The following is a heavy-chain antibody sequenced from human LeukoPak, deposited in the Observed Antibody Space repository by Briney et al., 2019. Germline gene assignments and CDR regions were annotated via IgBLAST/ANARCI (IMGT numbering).Heavy chain of an antibody. V-gene: IGHV1-3*01. CDR2: INAGNGNT. CDR3: AREAANTKPFDI. Sequence: ASVKVSCKASGYTFTSYAMHWVRQAPGQRLEWMGWINAGNGNTKYSQKFQGRVTITRDTSASTAYMELSSLRSEDTAVYYCAREAANTKPFDIWGQGTMVTVSS. D-gene: IGHD6-25*01. CDR1: GYTFTSYA. J-gene: IGHJ3*02.